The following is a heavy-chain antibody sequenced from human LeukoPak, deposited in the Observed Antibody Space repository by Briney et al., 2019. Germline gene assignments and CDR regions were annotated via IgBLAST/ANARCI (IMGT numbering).Heavy chain of an antibody. D-gene: IGHD6-6*01. V-gene: IGHV4-34*01. CDR2: INHSGST. J-gene: IGHJ5*02. CDR1: GGSFSGYY. CDR3: GRDSSSARWFDP. Sequence: SETLSLTCAVYGGSFSGYYWSWIRQPPGKGLEWIGEINHSGSTNYNPSLKSRVTISVDTSKNQFSLKLSSVTAADTAVYYCGRDSSSARWFDPWGQGTLVTVSS.